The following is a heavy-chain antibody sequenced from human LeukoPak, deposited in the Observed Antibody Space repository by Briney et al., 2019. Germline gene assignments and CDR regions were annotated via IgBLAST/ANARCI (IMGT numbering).Heavy chain of an antibody. V-gene: IGHV1-69*04. CDR2: IIPILGIA. J-gene: IGHJ4*02. CDR1: GGTFSSYA. Sequence: SVKVSCKASGGTFSSYAISGVRQAPGQGLEWMGRIIPILGIANYAQKFQGRVTITADKSTSTAYMELSSLRSEDTAVYYCARVGGGPVDYWGQGTLVTVSS. D-gene: IGHD3-16*01. CDR3: ARVGGGPVDY.